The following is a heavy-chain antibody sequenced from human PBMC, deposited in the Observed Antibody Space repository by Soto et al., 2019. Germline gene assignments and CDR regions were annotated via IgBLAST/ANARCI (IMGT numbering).Heavy chain of an antibody. CDR1: GFTFSTYA. CDR3: TRLTGWLARS. J-gene: IGHJ4*02. Sequence: GGSLRLSCAASGFTFSTYAVNWVRQAPGKGLEWVSVISGRGDSTYYADSVKGRFTISRDDSKSIAYLQINSLKREDTAVYYCTRLTGWLARSWGQGTLVTVSS. V-gene: IGHV3-23*01. CDR2: ISGRGDST. D-gene: IGHD6-19*01.